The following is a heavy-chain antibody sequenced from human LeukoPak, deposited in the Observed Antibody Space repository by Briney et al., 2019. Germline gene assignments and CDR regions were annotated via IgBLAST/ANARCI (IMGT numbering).Heavy chain of an antibody. Sequence: GRSLRLSCEASGFTFSSYGMHWVRQAPDKGLEWVAVIWYDGSKKYYADSVKGRFTISRDNSKNTLYLQMNSLRGEDTAAYYCARDLAARHFDYWGQGTLVTVSS. CDR1: GFTFSSYG. J-gene: IGHJ4*02. D-gene: IGHD6-6*01. CDR2: IWYDGSKK. V-gene: IGHV3-33*01. CDR3: ARDLAARHFDY.